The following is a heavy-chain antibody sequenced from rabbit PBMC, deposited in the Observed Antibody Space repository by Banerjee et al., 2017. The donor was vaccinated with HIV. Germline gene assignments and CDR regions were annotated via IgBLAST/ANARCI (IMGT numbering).Heavy chain of an antibody. Sequence: QEQLEESGGDLVKPEGSLTLTCTASGFSFSNKYVMCWVRQAPGKGLEWIACINSNTGNTVYASWAKGPFTISSDNAQNTVDLQMNSLTAADTATYFCARDLAGVTGWNFGLWGPGTLVTVS. CDR2: INSNTGNT. V-gene: IGHV1S45*01. CDR3: ARDLAGVTGWNFGL. D-gene: IGHD4-1*01. CDR1: GFSFSNKYV. J-gene: IGHJ4*01.